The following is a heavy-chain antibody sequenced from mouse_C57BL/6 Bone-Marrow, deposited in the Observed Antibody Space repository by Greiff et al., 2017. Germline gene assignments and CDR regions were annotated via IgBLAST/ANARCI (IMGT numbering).Heavy chain of an antibody. CDR1: GYTFTSYW. Sequence: QVQLQQPGAELVKPGASVKLSCKASGYTFTSYWMQWVNQRPGQGLEWIGEIDPSDSYTTYNQKFKGKATLTVDTSSSTAYMQLSSLTAEDSAVYYCARKIYYGNYVFYAMDYWGQGTSVTVSS. CDR3: ARKIYYGNYVFYAMDY. CDR2: IDPSDSYT. D-gene: IGHD2-1*01. J-gene: IGHJ4*01. V-gene: IGHV1-50*01.